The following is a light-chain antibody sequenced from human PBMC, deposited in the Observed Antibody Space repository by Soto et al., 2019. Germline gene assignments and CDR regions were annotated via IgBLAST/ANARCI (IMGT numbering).Light chain of an antibody. Sequence: QSVLTQPRSVSGSPGQSVTISCSGTSSDVGAYKYVYWYQQHPGKAPKLMIYDVSERPSGVPDRISGSKSGNTASLTISGLQAEDEADYYCCSYVGSYSYVFGTGTKLTVL. CDR2: DVS. CDR3: CSYVGSYSYV. V-gene: IGLV2-11*01. CDR1: SSDVGAYKY. J-gene: IGLJ1*01.